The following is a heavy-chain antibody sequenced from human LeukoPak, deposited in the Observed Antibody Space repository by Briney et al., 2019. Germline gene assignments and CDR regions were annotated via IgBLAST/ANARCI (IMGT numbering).Heavy chain of an antibody. D-gene: IGHD3-22*01. J-gene: IGHJ4*02. CDR2: IIPIFGTA. CDR3: AREVPYDSSGYSQRMSFGY. Sequence: SVKVSCKASGGTFSSYAISWVRQAPGQGLEWVGGIIPIFGTANYAQKFQGRVTITTDESTSTAYMELSSLRSEDTAVYYCAREVPYDSSGYSQRMSFGYWGQGTLVTVSS. CDR1: GGTFSSYA. V-gene: IGHV1-69*05.